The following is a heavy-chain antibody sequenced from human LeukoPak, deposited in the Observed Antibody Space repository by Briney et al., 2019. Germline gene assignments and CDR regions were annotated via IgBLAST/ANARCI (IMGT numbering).Heavy chain of an antibody. J-gene: IGHJ4*02. Sequence: GRSLRLSCAASGFTFSSYAMHWVRQAPGKGLEWVAVISYDGSNKYYADSVKGRFTISRDNSKNTLYLQMNSLRAEDTVVYYCARDHSSWDYWGQGTLVTVSS. CDR2: ISYDGSNK. CDR1: GFTFSSYA. D-gene: IGHD6-13*01. V-gene: IGHV3-30*01. CDR3: ARDHSSWDY.